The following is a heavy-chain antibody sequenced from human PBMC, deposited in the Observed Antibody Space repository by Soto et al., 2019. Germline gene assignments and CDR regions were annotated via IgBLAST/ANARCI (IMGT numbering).Heavy chain of an antibody. Sequence: GAAVKVSCKASGYTFTSYGISWVRQAPGQGLEWMGWISAYNGNTNYAQKLQGRVTMTTDTSTSTAYMELRSLRSDDTAVYYCPRDLPYYDSSGYQNFDYWGQGTLVTVS. J-gene: IGHJ4*02. CDR3: PRDLPYYDSSGYQNFDY. V-gene: IGHV1-18*04. D-gene: IGHD3-22*01. CDR2: ISAYNGNT. CDR1: GYTFTSYG.